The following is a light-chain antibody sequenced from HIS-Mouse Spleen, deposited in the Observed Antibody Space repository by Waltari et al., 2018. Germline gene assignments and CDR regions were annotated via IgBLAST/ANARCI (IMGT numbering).Light chain of an antibody. Sequence: SYELTQPPSVSVSPGQTARITCSGDALPKTYAYSYQQKSGQAPGLVIYEDSKRPSGIPERFSGSSSGTMATLTISGAQVEDEADYYCYSTDSSGNHRVFGGGTKLTVL. J-gene: IGLJ2*01. CDR1: ALPKTY. CDR3: YSTDSSGNHRV. CDR2: EDS. V-gene: IGLV3-10*01.